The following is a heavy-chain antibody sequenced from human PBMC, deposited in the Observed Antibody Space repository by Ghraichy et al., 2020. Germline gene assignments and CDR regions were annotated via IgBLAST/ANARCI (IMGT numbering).Heavy chain of an antibody. D-gene: IGHD2-2*01. V-gene: IGHV4-34*01. CDR1: GGSFSGYY. J-gene: IGHJ4*02. CDR2: INHSGST. CDR3: ARGRSRPRLGYCSSTSCRQFDY. Sequence: GSLSLTCAVYGGSFSGYYWSWIRQPPGKGLEWIGEINHSGSTNYNPSLKSRVTISVDTSKNQFSLKLSSVTAADTAVYYCARGRSRPRLGYCSSTSCRQFDYWGQGTLVTVSS.